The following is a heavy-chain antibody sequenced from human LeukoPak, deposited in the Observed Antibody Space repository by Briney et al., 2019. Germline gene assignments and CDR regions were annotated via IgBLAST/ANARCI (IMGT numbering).Heavy chain of an antibody. V-gene: IGHV1-46*01. D-gene: IGHD6-19*01. J-gene: IGHJ4*02. CDR3: ARHTYSSGWYFDY. CDR2: INPSGGST. Sequence: ASVKVSCKASGGTFSSYAISWVRQAPGQGLEWMGIINPSGGSTSYAQKFQGRVTMTRDMSTSTVYMELSSPRSEDTAVYYCARHTYSSGWYFDYWGRGTLVTVSS. CDR1: GGTFSSYA.